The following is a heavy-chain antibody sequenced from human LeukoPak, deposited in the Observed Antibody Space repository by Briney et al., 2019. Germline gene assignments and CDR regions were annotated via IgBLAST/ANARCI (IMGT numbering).Heavy chain of an antibody. J-gene: IGHJ4*02. Sequence: GGSLRLSCAASGFTFSSHSMHWVRQAPGKGLEWVALVTYDGANTYYSRSVMGRFTISRDNSKNTLCLQMNSLRPEDTALYYRARDNGYSNGHAFDSWGQGTLVTVSS. D-gene: IGHD6-19*01. CDR2: VTYDGANT. V-gene: IGHV3-30-3*01. CDR1: GFTFSSHS. CDR3: ARDNGYSNGHAFDS.